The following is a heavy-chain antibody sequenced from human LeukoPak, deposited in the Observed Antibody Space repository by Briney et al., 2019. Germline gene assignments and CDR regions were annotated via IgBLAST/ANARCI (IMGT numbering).Heavy chain of an antibody. CDR2: IYYSGST. V-gene: IGHV4-39*01. D-gene: IGHD5-12*01. Sequence: SQTLSLTCTVSGGSISSGGYYWGWIRQPPGKGLEWIGSIYYSGSTYYNPSLKSRVTISVDTSKNQFSLKLSSVTAADTAVYYCARGRRGSRGVDYWGQGTLVTVSS. J-gene: IGHJ4*02. CDR1: GGSISSGGYY. CDR3: ARGRRGSRGVDY.